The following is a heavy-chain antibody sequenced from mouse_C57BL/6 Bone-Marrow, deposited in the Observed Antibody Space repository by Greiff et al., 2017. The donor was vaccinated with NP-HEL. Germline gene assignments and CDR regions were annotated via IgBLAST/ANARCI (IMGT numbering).Heavy chain of an antibody. CDR3: AILSMDY. J-gene: IGHJ4*01. CDR2: IYPGSGNT. V-gene: IGHV1-84*01. D-gene: IGHD1-1*02. Sequence: QVQLQQSGPELVKPGASVKISCKASGYTFTDYYINWVKQRPGQGHEWIGWIYPGSGNTKYNEKFKGKATLTVDTSSSTAYMQLSSLTSEDSAVYFCAILSMDYWGQGTSVTVSS. CDR1: GYTFTDYY.